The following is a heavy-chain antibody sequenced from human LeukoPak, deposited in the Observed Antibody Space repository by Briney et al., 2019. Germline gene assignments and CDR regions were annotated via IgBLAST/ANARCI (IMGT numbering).Heavy chain of an antibody. CDR2: INPSGGST. CDR3: ARDWTGDGAFDI. J-gene: IGHJ3*02. Sequence: GSLKASSKASRYTFTSYYMHWVRQAPGQGREWMGIINPSGGSTSYAQKFQGRVTMTRDMSTSTVYMELSSLRSEDTAVYYCARDWTGDGAFDIWGQGTMVTVSS. D-gene: IGHD3/OR15-3a*01. CDR1: RYTFTSYY. V-gene: IGHV1-46*01.